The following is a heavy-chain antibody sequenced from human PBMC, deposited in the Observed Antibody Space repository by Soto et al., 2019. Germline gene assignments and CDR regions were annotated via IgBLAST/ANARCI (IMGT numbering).Heavy chain of an antibody. Sequence: ASVKVSCKASGYIFTGYYINWVRQAPGQGLEWMGWINPNSGDTNYAQKFQGRVTMTSDTSISTAYMELSRLTSDDTAVYYCARPYCTSNSCQNLFDSWGQGTPVTVSS. CDR1: GYIFTGYY. D-gene: IGHD2-2*01. V-gene: IGHV1-2*02. J-gene: IGHJ5*01. CDR2: INPNSGDT. CDR3: ARPYCTSNSCQNLFDS.